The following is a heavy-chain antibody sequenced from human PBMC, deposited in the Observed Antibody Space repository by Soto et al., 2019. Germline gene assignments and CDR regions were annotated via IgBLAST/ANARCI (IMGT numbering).Heavy chain of an antibody. V-gene: IGHV3-33*01. CDR1: GFTFRNYG. J-gene: IGHJ5*02. Sequence: QVQLVESGGGVVKPGRSLRLSCAASGFTFRNYGMHWVRQAPGKGLEWLAVIWYDGSNKYYADSVKGRFTISRDNSKNTLYLEMNSLRDEDTAVYYCARDVRSRRYDLWGQGTLVIVSS. CDR3: ARDVRSRRYDL. D-gene: IGHD3-10*02. CDR2: IWYDGSNK.